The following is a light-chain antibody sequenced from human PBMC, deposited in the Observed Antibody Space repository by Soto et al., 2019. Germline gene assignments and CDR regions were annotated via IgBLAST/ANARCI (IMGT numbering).Light chain of an antibody. CDR2: AAS. Sequence: DIQMTQSPSSLSASVGDTVTIDCRTSQGISVFLNWYRQKPGRAPELLIYAASNLHTGVSSRFSGAGSGANFTLPITSLQSDDYATYYCLQTYTRTFAFGPGT. CDR1: QGISVF. CDR3: LQTYTRTFA. J-gene: IGKJ3*01. V-gene: IGKV1-39*01.